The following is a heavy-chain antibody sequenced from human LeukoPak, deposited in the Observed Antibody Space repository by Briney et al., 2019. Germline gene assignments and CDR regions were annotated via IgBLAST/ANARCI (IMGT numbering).Heavy chain of an antibody. Sequence: GGSLRLSCGASGLTFSSYAMAWVRQAPGKGLEWVSAIRGTGSSTYYADSVKGRFTISRDNSKSTLYLQMNSLRAEDTAIYFCTKEYDYSGYHGQGRGYFDYWGQGTLVTVSS. CDR3: TKEYDYSGYHGQGRGYFDY. CDR1: GLTFSSYA. CDR2: IRGTGSST. D-gene: IGHD3-22*01. V-gene: IGHV3-23*01. J-gene: IGHJ4*02.